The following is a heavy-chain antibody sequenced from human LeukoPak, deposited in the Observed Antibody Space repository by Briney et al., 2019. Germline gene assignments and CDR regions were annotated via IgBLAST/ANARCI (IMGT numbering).Heavy chain of an antibody. Sequence: GGSLRLSCAASGFTFSSFALSWVRQGPGKGLVWVSGISGSGGSTYYADSVKGRFTISRDNSNNRLYLQMNSLRAEDTAVYYCAKDKGSGTYPPYWGQGTLVTVSS. CDR2: ISGSGGST. CDR1: GFTFSSFA. J-gene: IGHJ4*02. V-gene: IGHV3-23*01. D-gene: IGHD1-26*01. CDR3: AKDKGSGTYPPY.